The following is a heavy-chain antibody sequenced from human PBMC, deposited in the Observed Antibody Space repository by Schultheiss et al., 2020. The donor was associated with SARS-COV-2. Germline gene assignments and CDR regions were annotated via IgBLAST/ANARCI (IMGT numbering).Heavy chain of an antibody. CDR3: ARESGDGYINQYYFDY. CDR2: IYYSGST. D-gene: IGHD5-24*01. J-gene: IGHJ4*02. CDR1: GGSISSSSYY. Sequence: SETLSLTCTVSGGSISSSSYYWGWIRQPPGKGLEWIGSIYYSGSTYYNPSLKSRVTISVDTSENQFSLKLSSVTAADTAVYYCARESGDGYINQYYFDYWGQGTLVTVSS. V-gene: IGHV4-39*07.